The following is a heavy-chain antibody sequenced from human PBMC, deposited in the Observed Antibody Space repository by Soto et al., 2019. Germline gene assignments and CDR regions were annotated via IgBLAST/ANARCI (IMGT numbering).Heavy chain of an antibody. CDR1: GFTFSDYY. D-gene: IGHD3-10*01. CDR2: IISIGTTM. J-gene: IGHJ4*02. Sequence: GGSLRLSCAASGFTFSDYYMSWIRQAPGKGLEWVSYIISIGTTMYYADSVKGRFTISRYYAKNSLYLQMNSLRAEDTAVYYCARTVYSGSGSYPNDYWGQGTLVTVSS. V-gene: IGHV3-11*01. CDR3: ARTVYSGSGSYPNDY.